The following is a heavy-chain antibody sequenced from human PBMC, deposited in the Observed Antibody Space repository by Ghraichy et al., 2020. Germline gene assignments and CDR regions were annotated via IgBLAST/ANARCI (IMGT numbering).Heavy chain of an antibody. D-gene: IGHD2-15*01. Sequence: GGSLRLSCAASGFTFSNYAMNWVRQAPGKGLEWVSGIIGDGGTTFHADPVRGRFTISRANSKNNLYLQMNSLRVEDTAVYSCAKGYGMGVWGQGTTVTVSS. J-gene: IGHJ6*02. CDR3: AKGYGMGV. CDR2: IIGDGGTT. CDR1: GFTFSNYA. V-gene: IGHV3-23*01.